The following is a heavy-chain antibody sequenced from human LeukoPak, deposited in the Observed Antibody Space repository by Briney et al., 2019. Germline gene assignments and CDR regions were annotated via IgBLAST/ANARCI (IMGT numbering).Heavy chain of an antibody. V-gene: IGHV4-61*08. J-gene: IGHJ5*02. CDR1: GGSISSGGYY. Sequence: PSETLSLTCTVSGGSISSGGYYWSWIRQPPGKGLEWIGYIYHSGSTYYNPSLKSRVTISVDTSKNQFSLKLSSVTAADTAVYYCASQVESSGWYPWFDPWGQGTLVTVSS. CDR3: ASQVESSGWYPWFDP. CDR2: IYHSGST. D-gene: IGHD6-19*01.